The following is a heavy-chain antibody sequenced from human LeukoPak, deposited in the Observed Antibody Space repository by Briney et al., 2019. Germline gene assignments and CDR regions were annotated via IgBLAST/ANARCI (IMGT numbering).Heavy chain of an antibody. J-gene: IGHJ4*02. CDR1: GCTFRSYS. V-gene: IGHV3-48*01. CDR2: ISSSSSTT. D-gene: IGHD6-19*01. CDR3: ASFSSGFVY. Sequence: GGSLRHSCAASGCTFRSYSMNWVRQAPGRGLEWVSYISSSSSTTDYADSVKGRFTISRDNAKNSLYLQMNSLRAEDTAVYYCASFSSGFVYWGQGTLVTVSS.